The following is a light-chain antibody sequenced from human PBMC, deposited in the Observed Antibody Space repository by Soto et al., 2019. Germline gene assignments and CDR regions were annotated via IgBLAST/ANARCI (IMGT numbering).Light chain of an antibody. CDR1: SSDVGFYNL. J-gene: IGLJ1*01. CDR2: YVD. CDR3: CSYADGSIYF. V-gene: IGLV2-23*02. Sequence: QSVLTQPASVSGSPGQSITISCTGTSSDVGFYNLVSWYQHRPGKAPQLLIYYVDHRPSGVSSRFSGSKSGNTASLTISGLQAEDEGDYYCCSYADGSIYFFGTGTKL.